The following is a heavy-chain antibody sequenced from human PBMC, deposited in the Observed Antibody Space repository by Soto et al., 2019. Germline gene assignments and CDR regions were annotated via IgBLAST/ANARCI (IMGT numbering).Heavy chain of an antibody. V-gene: IGHV1-2*02. CDR2: INPNSGGT. D-gene: IGHD3-10*01. CDR1: GYTFTGYY. CDR3: AIGSLPAGSYPTEYYYGMDV. Sequence: QVKLVQSGAEVKKPGASVKVSCKASGYTFTGYYMHWVRQAPGQGLEWMGWINPNSGGTNYAQKFQGRVTMTRDTSISTAYMELSRLRSDDTAVYYCAIGSLPAGSYPTEYYYGMDVWGQGTTVTVSS. J-gene: IGHJ6*02.